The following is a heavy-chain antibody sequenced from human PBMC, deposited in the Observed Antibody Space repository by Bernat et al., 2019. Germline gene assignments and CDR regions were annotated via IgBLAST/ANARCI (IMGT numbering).Heavy chain of an antibody. V-gene: IGHV3-53*04. J-gene: IGHJ4*02. Sequence: EVQLVESGGGLVQPGGSLRLSCAASGFTVSSNYMSWVRQAPGKGLEWVSVIYSGGSTYYADSVKGRFTISRHNSKNTLYLQMNSLRAEDTAVYYCARQYSSGRGASFDYWGQGTLVTVSS. D-gene: IGHD6-19*01. CDR3: ARQYSSGRGASFDY. CDR1: GFTVSSNY. CDR2: IYSGGST.